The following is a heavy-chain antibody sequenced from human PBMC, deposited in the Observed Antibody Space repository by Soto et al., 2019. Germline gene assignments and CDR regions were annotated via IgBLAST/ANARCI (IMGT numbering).Heavy chain of an antibody. CDR3: AKATATSGGAFEI. D-gene: IGHD1-1*01. Sequence: PGGSLRLSCAVSGFICSSYDMSWVRQAPGKGLEWVSTILVGGSTHYEDAVKGRLTISRDTSKNTVYLQMNSLTAGDTAVYYCAKATATSGGAFEIYGQGTMVTVSS. J-gene: IGHJ3*02. CDR1: GFICSSYD. V-gene: IGHV3-23*01. CDR2: ILVGGST.